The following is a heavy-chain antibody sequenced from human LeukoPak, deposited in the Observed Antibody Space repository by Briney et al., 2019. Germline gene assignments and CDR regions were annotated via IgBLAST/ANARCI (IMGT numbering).Heavy chain of an antibody. CDR2: IKKDGSER. D-gene: IGHD5-18*01. Sequence: GGSLRLSCAASGFTFSSYWMSWVRQAPGKGLEWVANIKKDGSERYYVDSVKGRFTISRDNAKTSLYLQMNSLRAEDTAVYYCARDLSGVTGYTYGRGIDYWGQGTLVTVSS. CDR3: ARDLSGVTGYTYGRGIDY. CDR1: GFTFSSYW. J-gene: IGHJ4*02. V-gene: IGHV3-7*01.